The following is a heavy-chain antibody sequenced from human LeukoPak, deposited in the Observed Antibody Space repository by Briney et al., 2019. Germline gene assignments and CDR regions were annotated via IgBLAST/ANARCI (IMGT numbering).Heavy chain of an antibody. Sequence: ASVKVSCKASGYTFTSYDINRVRQAPGQGLEWMGWISAYNGNTNYAQKLQGRVTMTTDTSTSTAYMELRSLRSDDTAVYYCARSDYYDSSGYHDYWGQGTLVTVSS. CDR3: ARSDYYDSSGYHDY. CDR1: GYTFTSYD. CDR2: ISAYNGNT. D-gene: IGHD3-22*01. J-gene: IGHJ4*02. V-gene: IGHV1-18*01.